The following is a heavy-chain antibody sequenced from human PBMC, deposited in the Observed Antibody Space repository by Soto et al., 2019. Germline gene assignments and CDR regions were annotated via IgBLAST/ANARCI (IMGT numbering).Heavy chain of an antibody. CDR1: GGTFSSYA. CDR3: ARGHEGELQSY. J-gene: IGHJ4*02. Sequence: QVQLVQSGAEVKKPGSSVKVSCKASGGTFSSYAISWVRQAPGQGLEWMGGIIPIFGTANYAQKFQGRVTITGDGSTSEDYMELSSLISECKAVYYCARGHEGELQSYWGQGTLVTVSS. V-gene: IGHV1-69*12. CDR2: IIPIFGTA. D-gene: IGHD1-26*01.